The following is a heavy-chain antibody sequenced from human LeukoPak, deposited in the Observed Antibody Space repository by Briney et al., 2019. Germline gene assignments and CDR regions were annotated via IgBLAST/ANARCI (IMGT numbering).Heavy chain of an antibody. CDR2: FDPEDGET. D-gene: IGHD2-2*01. J-gene: IGHJ3*02. CDR3: ATRFSRSPEPAATAHAFVI. Sequence: ASVKVSCKVSGYTLTELSMHWVRQAPGKGLEWMGGFDPEDGETIYAQKFQGRVTMTEDTSTDTAYMELSSLRSEDTAVYYCATRFSRSPEPAATAHAFVIWGQGTMVTVSS. V-gene: IGHV1-24*01. CDR1: GYTLTELS.